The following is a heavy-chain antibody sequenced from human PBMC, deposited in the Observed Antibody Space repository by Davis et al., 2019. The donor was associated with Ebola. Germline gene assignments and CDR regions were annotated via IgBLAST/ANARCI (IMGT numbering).Heavy chain of an antibody. D-gene: IGHD6-13*01. J-gene: IGHJ4*02. CDR1: GFSFGTYA. Sequence: PGGSLRLSCIASGFSFGTYAMSWVRQAPGKGLEWVSSISGSGFSTFYADSVKGRFTISRDNSKNTRYLQMNSLRAEDTALYYCAKRPAAGDSWGQGTLVTVSS. CDR3: AKRPAAGDS. CDR2: ISGSGFST. V-gene: IGHV3-23*01.